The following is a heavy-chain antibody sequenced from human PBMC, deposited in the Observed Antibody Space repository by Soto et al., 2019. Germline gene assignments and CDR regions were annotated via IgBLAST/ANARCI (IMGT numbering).Heavy chain of an antibody. D-gene: IGHD3-22*01. V-gene: IGHV4-31*03. Sequence: SETLSLTCTVSGVSISSGGYYWSWIRRHPGKGLEWIGYIYYSGSTYYNPSLKSRVTISVDTSKNQFYLKLSSVTAADTAVYYCARDLGYYYVSSGYYGWGAFDIWGQGTMGTVPS. CDR1: GVSISSGGYY. CDR2: IYYSGST. J-gene: IGHJ3*02. CDR3: ARDLGYYYVSSGYYGWGAFDI.